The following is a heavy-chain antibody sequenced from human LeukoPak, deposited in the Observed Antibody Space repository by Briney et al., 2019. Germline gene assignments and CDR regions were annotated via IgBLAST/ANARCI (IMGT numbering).Heavy chain of an antibody. J-gene: IGHJ4*02. CDR2: IYPIDSHT. D-gene: IGHD1-26*01. Sequence: GESLKISCKGSGYSFTSYWIGWVRQMPGKGLEWIGIIYPIDSHTRYSPSFQGQVTISADNSISTAYLQWSSLKASDTAMYYCARRINSGSYPFYLDYWGQGTLVTVSS. CDR1: GYSFTSYW. V-gene: IGHV5-51*01. CDR3: ARRINSGSYPFYLDY.